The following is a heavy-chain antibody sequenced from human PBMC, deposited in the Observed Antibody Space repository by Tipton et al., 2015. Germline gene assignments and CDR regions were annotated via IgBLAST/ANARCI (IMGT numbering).Heavy chain of an antibody. D-gene: IGHD2-8*02. Sequence: SLRLSCAASGFTFSNFAMTWVRQAPGKGLEWVSSINENDDGTYYTGSVKGRFTISRDNSKNTLYLQMNSLRAEGTAVYYCAKQYLVGGWGQGTLVTVSS. V-gene: IGHV3-23*01. J-gene: IGHJ4*02. CDR2: INENDDGT. CDR1: GFTFSNFA. CDR3: AKQYLVGG.